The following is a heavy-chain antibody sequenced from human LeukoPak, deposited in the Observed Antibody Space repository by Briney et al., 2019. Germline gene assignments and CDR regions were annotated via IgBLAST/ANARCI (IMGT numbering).Heavy chain of an antibody. CDR3: AREEGYYDSSGYYLGNAFDI. V-gene: IGHV3-20*04. J-gene: IGHJ3*02. CDR1: GFTFDDYG. D-gene: IGHD3-22*01. CDR2: INWNGGST. Sequence: GGSLRLSCAASGFTFDDYGMSWVRHAPGKGLEWVSGINWNGGSTGYADSVKGRFTISRDNAKNSLYLQMNSLRAEDTALYYCAREEGYYDSSGYYLGNAFDIWGQGTMVTVSS.